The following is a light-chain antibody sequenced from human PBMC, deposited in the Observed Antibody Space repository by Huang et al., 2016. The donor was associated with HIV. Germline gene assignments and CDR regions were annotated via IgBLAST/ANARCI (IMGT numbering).Light chain of an antibody. Sequence: EIVLTQSPGTLSLSPGQRATLSCRASQSVSSSYLAWYQPKPGQAPRLLIYGASSRATGIPDRFSGSGSGTDFTLTISRLEPEDFAVYYCQQYGSSPGLFTFGPGTKVDIK. CDR1: QSVSSSY. CDR3: QQYGSSPGLFT. CDR2: GAS. V-gene: IGKV3-20*01. J-gene: IGKJ3*01.